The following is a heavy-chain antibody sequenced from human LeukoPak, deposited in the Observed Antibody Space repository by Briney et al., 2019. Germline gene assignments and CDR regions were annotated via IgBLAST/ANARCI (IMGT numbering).Heavy chain of an antibody. CDR1: GYSFPNYW. J-gene: IGHJ5*02. V-gene: IGHV5-51*01. Sequence: GESLKISCKGSGYSFPNYWIGWVRQMPGKGLEWMGIIYPGDSHTRYSPSFQDQVTISVDKSISTAYLHWSSLKASDTAMYYCARGPYAYTSSATLGSYNWFDPWGQGSLVTVSS. CDR3: ARGPYAYTSSATLGSYNWFDP. CDR2: IYPGDSHT. D-gene: IGHD2-2*02.